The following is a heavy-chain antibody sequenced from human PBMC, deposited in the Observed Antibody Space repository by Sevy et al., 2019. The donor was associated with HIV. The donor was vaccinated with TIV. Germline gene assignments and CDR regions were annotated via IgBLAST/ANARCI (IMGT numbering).Heavy chain of an antibody. J-gene: IGHJ4*02. V-gene: IGHV3-23*01. CDR2: ISGCGGST. D-gene: IGHD6-19*01. CDR3: AKDCSRRGSGCLDY. Sequence: GGSLRLSCAASGFTFSSYAMSWVRQAPGKGLEWVSAISGCGGSTYYADSVKGRFTISRNNSKNTLYLQMNSLRAEDTAVYYCAKDCSRRGSGCLDYWGQGTLVTVSS. CDR1: GFTFSSYA.